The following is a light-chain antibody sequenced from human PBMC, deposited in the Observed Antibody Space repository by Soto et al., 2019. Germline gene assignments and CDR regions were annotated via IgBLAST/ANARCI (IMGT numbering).Light chain of an antibody. V-gene: IGLV2-11*01. CDR1: SSDVGGYNY. CDR3: CSYAGSYTDV. J-gene: IGLJ1*01. CDR2: DVS. Sequence: QSVLTQPRSVSGSPGQSVTLSCTGTSSDVGGYNYVSWYQQHPGKAPKLMIYDVSKRPSGVPDRFSGSKSGNTASLTISGLQAEDEADYYCCSYAGSYTDVFGTGTKLTVL.